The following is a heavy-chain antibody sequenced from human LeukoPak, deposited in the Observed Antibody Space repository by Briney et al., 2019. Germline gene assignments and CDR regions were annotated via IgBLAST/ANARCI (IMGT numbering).Heavy chain of an antibody. V-gene: IGHV4-39*01. CDR1: GGSISSSSYY. CDR3: ARPIRGYSGYDYDY. D-gene: IGHD5-12*01. Sequence: SETLSLTCTISGGSISSSSYYWGWIRQPPGKGLEWIGSIYYSGSTYFNPSLKSRVTISVDTSKNQFSLKLSSVTAADTAVYYCARPIRGYSGYDYDYWGQGTLVTVSS. J-gene: IGHJ4*02. CDR2: IYYSGST.